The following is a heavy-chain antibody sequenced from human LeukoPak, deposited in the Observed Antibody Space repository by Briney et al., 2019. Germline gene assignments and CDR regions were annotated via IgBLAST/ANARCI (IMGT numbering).Heavy chain of an antibody. J-gene: IGHJ4*02. D-gene: IGHD3-16*01. CDR2: ISTTSGNI. Sequence: GGSLRLSCEASGFSFSSYGLHWVRQAPGKGLEWVAAISTTSGNIYYADSVKGRFTISRDNAKNSLYLQMNSLRAEDTAVYYCARAAENYGGRFDSWGQGTLVAVSS. CDR1: GFSFSSYG. CDR3: ARAAENYGGRFDS. V-gene: IGHV3-21*01.